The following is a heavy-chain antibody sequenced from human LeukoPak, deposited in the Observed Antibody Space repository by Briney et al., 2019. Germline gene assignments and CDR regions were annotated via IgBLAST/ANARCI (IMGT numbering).Heavy chain of an antibody. Sequence: GGSLRLSCAASGFTFSSYWMHWVRQTPGKGLVWVSRIISDDSSTSYADSVKGRFTISRDNAKNTLYLQMNSLRVEDTAVYYCAREMAYSSGRAFDIWGQEIMVTVSS. J-gene: IGHJ3*02. CDR3: AREMAYSSGRAFDI. CDR1: GFTFSSYW. D-gene: IGHD6-19*01. V-gene: IGHV3-74*01. CDR2: IISDDSST.